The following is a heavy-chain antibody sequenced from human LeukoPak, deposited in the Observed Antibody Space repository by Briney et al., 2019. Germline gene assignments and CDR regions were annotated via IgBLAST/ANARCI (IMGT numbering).Heavy chain of an antibody. CDR1: GGSISSYY. V-gene: IGHV4-59*08. CDR3: ARQGGGFWYFDL. J-gene: IGHJ2*01. D-gene: IGHD6-25*01. CDR2: IYYSGST. Sequence: SGTLSLTCTVSGGSISSYYWSWIRQPPGKGLEWIGYIYYSGSTNYNPSLKSRVTISVDTSKNQFSLKLSSVTAADTAVYYCARQGGGFWYFDLWGRGTLITVSS.